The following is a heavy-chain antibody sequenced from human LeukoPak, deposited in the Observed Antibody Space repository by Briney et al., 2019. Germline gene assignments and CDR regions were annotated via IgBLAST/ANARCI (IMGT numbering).Heavy chain of an antibody. CDR2: IGGSGGST. CDR3: AKGRDQRGWYFFDF. J-gene: IGHJ4*02. V-gene: IGHV3-23*01. D-gene: IGHD6-19*01. CDR1: GFTLSSYE. Sequence: GGSLRLSCTASGFTLSSYEMSWIRQAPGKGLEWVSGIGGSGGSTYYADSVKGRFTISRDNSKNTLYLQMNSLRAEDTAVYYCAKGRDQRGWYFFDFWGQGTLVTVSS.